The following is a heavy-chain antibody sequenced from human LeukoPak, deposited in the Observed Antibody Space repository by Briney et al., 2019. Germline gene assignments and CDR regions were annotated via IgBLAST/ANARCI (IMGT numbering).Heavy chain of an antibody. CDR1: GGSISSSSYY. CDR3: ARDQDYDYVWGSWYFDY. J-gene: IGHJ4*02. CDR2: IYYSGST. Sequence: SETLSLTCTVSGGSISSSSYYWGWICQPPGKGLEWIGSIYYSGSTYYNPSLKSRVTISVDTSKNQFSLKLSSVTAADTAVYYCARDQDYDYVWGSWYFDYWGQGTLVTVSS. D-gene: IGHD3-16*01. V-gene: IGHV4-39*07.